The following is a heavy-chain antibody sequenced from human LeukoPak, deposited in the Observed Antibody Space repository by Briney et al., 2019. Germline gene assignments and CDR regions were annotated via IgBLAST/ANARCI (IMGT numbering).Heavy chain of an antibody. CDR3: ARQCSGGSCRGDVGGWFDP. Sequence: PSETLSLICAVSGGSISSSNWWSWVRQPPGKGLEWIGEICHSGSTNYSPSLKSRLTISVDESKNQFSLKLSSVTAADTAVYYCARQCSGGSCRGDVGGWFDPWGQGTLVTVSS. V-gene: IGHV4-4*02. CDR2: ICHSGST. D-gene: IGHD2-15*01. J-gene: IGHJ5*02. CDR1: GGSISSSNW.